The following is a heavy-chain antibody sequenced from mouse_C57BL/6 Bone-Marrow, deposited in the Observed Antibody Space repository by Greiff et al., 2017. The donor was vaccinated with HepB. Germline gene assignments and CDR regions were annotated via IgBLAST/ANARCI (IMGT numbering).Heavy chain of an antibody. J-gene: IGHJ2*01. D-gene: IGHD1-1*01. Sequence: EVMLVESGAELVRPGASVKLSCTASGFNIKDDYMHWVKQRPEQGLEWIGWIDPENGDTEYASKFQGKATITADTSSNTAYLQLSSLTSEDTAVYYCTVVATKGYWGQGTTLTVSS. CDR3: TVVATKGY. CDR1: GFNIKDDY. V-gene: IGHV14-4*01. CDR2: IDPENGDT.